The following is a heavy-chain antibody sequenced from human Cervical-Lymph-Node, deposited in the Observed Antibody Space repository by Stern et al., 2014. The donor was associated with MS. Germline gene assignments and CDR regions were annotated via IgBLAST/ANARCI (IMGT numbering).Heavy chain of an antibody. CDR2: IWYDGSKK. Sequence: VQLVESGGGVVQPGRSLRLSCAASGFTFSSYGLHWVRQAPGKGLEWVAVIWYDGSKKYYVDSVKGRFTISRDNSKNTLYLQMNSLRAEDTAVYYCARDRWYYDSSGILDYWGQGTLVTVSS. D-gene: IGHD3-22*01. CDR1: GFTFSSYG. J-gene: IGHJ4*02. V-gene: IGHV3-33*01. CDR3: ARDRWYYDSSGILDY.